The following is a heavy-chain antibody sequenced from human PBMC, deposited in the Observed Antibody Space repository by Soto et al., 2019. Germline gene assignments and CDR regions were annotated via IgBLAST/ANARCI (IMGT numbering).Heavy chain of an antibody. V-gene: IGHV1-8*01. CDR2: MSPNSGRT. J-gene: IGHJ4*02. CDR1: GYTFSNYD. CDR3: ARGKRYTNDY. D-gene: IGHD2-2*02. Sequence: QVQLVQSGAEVKKTGASVKVSCKASGYTFSNYDINWVRQATGQGLEWMGWMSPNSGRTGYAQKFQGRVTMTRNTSSSTASMAVSSLRSEATAVYYCARGKRYTNDYWGQGTLFTVSS.